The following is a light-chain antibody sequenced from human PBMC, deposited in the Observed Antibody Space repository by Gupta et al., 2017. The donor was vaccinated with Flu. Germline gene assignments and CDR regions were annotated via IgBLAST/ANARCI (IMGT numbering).Light chain of an antibody. CDR3: QQYSSSPLT. Sequence: TRSPGTLSLSPGERATLSCRASQSFSSTYLAWYQQKPGQAPRLLIYGASSGSGTDFTLTISRLEPEDFAVYYCQQYSSSPLTFGPGTKVDIK. CDR1: QSFSSTY. J-gene: IGKJ3*01. CDR2: GAS. V-gene: IGKV3-20*01.